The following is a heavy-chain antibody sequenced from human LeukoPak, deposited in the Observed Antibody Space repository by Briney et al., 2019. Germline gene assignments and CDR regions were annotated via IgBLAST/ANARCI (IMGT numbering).Heavy chain of an antibody. CDR3: ARKSGSYLE. D-gene: IGHD1-26*01. J-gene: IGHJ4*02. V-gene: IGHV3-53*01. CDR1: GFTLSSNY. Sequence: PGASLSLSCAASGFTLSSNYMGWVRQAPGKGLELVSVIYSGGNTYYADSVQDRFTISRDNSRNTLYLQMNSLRAEDTALYYCARKSGSYLEWGQGTLVTVSS. CDR2: IYSGGNT.